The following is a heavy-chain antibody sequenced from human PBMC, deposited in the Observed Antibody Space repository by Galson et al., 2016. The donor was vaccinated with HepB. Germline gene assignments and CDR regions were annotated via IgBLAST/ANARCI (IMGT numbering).Heavy chain of an antibody. Sequence: SLRLSCAASGFTFSDSAMHWVRQASGQGLEWVGRIRSEANSYAKAYGVPERVTFTISRDDSENTAYLKMYSLKAEDTAVYYCTTGEAIVGAAYMRDAFDIWGPGTMVTVSS. J-gene: IGHJ3*02. CDR2: IRSEANSYAK. V-gene: IGHV3-73*01. D-gene: IGHD2-15*01. CDR3: TTGEAIVGAAYMRDAFDI. CDR1: GFTFSDSA.